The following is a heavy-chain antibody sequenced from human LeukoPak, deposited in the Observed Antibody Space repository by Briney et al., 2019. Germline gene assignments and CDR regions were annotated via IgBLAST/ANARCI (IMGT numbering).Heavy chain of an antibody. D-gene: IGHD5-18*01. J-gene: IGHJ4*02. CDR3: AKDIGWLWSFDY. V-gene: IGHV3-23*01. CDR2: ISGSGGST. CDR1: RVTCRSCA. Sequence: SLSLSYAVARVTCRSCAMSSVGEAPGKGLEWVSAISGSGGSTYYADSVKGRFTISRDNSKNTLYLQMNSLRAEDTAIYYCAKDIGWLWSFDYWGQGTLVTVSS.